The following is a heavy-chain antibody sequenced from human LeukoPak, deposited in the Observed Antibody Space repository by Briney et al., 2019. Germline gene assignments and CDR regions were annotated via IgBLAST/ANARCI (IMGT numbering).Heavy chain of an antibody. CDR3: ASAIFPYGWFDP. V-gene: IGHV1-8*01. CDR1: GYTFTSYD. CDR2: MNPNSGNT. Sequence: RASVKLSCKASGYTFTSYDINWVRHATGQGLEWMGWMNPNSGNTGYAQKFQGRVTMTRNTSISTAYMELSSLRSEDTAVYYCASAIFPYGWFDPWGQGTLVTVSS. J-gene: IGHJ5*02. D-gene: IGHD3-3*01.